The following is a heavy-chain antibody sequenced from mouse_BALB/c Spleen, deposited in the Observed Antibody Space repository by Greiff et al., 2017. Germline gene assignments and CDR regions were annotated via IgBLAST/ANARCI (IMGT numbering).Heavy chain of an antibody. Sequence: DVKLVESGPGLVKPSQSLSLTCTVTGYSITSDYAWNWIRQFPGNKLEWMGYISYSGSTSYNPSLKSRISITRDTSKNQFFLQLNSVTTEDTATYYCAREDRYDGGNYFDYWGQGTTLTVSS. V-gene: IGHV3-2*02. CDR1: GYSITSDYA. J-gene: IGHJ2*01. CDR2: ISYSGST. D-gene: IGHD2-14*01. CDR3: AREDRYDGGNYFDY.